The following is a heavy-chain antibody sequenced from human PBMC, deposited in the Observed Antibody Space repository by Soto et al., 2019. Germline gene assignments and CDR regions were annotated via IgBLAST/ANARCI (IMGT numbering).Heavy chain of an antibody. D-gene: IGHD2-2*01. CDR2: IYYSGST. J-gene: IGHJ6*03. CDR1: GGSISSYY. Sequence: SETLSLTCTVSGGSISSYYLSWIRQPPGKGLEWIGYIYYSGSTNYNPSLKSRVTISVDTSKNQFSLKLSSVTAADTAVYYCARHSRFYYMDVWGKGTTVTVSS. V-gene: IGHV4-59*08. CDR3: ARHSRFYYMDV.